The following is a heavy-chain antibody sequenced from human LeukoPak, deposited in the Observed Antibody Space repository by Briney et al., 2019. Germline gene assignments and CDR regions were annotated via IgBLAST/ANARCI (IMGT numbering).Heavy chain of an antibody. Sequence: WQTLSLTCAFSGDSVSSNTASWNCIRHSPSRGLEWLGRTNSRSKWYNHYTLSVKSPITLTQDTSKKPFSMQLNSVTTEDTAVYYCVRGTLYSTSWNFDYWGQGTLVTVSS. D-gene: IGHD2-2*01. J-gene: IGHJ4*02. CDR2: TNSRSKWYN. CDR3: VRGTLYSTSWNFDY. CDR1: GDSVSSNTAS. V-gene: IGHV6-1*01.